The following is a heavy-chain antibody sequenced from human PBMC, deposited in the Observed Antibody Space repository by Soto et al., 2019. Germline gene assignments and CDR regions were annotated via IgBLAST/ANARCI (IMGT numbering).Heavy chain of an antibody. Sequence: QVQLVQSGAEVKKPGASVKVSCKASGYTFTSYAISWVRQAPGQGLEWMGWISAYNGNTNYAQKHQGRVTMTTDTSTTKAYMELRSLSSDDTAGYYCARSGAPAGYWGQGTLVTVSS. CDR2: ISAYNGNT. J-gene: IGHJ4*02. CDR3: ARSGAPAGY. CDR1: GYTFTSYA. D-gene: IGHD3-10*01. V-gene: IGHV1-18*01.